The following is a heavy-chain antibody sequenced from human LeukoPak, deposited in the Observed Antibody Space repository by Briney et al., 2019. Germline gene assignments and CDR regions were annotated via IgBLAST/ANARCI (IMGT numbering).Heavy chain of an antibody. D-gene: IGHD6-13*01. CDR2: ISGSGGST. J-gene: IGHJ4*02. CDR1: GFTFSSYA. CDR3: ARTAAAAFGY. V-gene: IGHV3-23*01. Sequence: GGSLRLSCAASGFTFSSYAMSWVRQAPGKGLEWVSAISGSGGSTYYADTVKGRFTISRDNAKNSLYLQMNSLRAEDTAVYYCARTAAAAFGYWGQGTLVTVSS.